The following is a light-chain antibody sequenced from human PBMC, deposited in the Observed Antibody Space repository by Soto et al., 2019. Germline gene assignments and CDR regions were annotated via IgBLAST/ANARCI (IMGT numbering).Light chain of an antibody. J-gene: IGKJ4*01. CDR2: DAS. CDR3: QQYDNLPLT. V-gene: IGKV1-33*01. CDR1: QDINNY. Sequence: DIQMTQSPSSLSASVGDRVTITCQASQDINNYLNWYQQKSGKAPKLLIYDASDLETGVPSRFSGSGSGTDFTFTISSLQPEDIATYYCQQYDNLPLTFGGGNKVEIK.